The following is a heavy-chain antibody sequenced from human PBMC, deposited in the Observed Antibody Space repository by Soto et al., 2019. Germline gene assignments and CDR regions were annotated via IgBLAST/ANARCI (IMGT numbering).Heavy chain of an antibody. CDR2: IIPFLGTT. CDR3: ASFYCGGDCYSLLRY. Sequence: QVQLVQSGTEVKKPGSSVKVSCKASGGTFSSYAITWVRQAPGQGLEYMGGIIPFLGTTYYAQKFQGRVTIIADKSTNIAYMELSSLRLEDTAVYYCASFYCGGDCYSLLRYWGQGTLVTVSS. V-gene: IGHV1-69*06. D-gene: IGHD2-21*02. CDR1: GGTFSSYA. J-gene: IGHJ4*02.